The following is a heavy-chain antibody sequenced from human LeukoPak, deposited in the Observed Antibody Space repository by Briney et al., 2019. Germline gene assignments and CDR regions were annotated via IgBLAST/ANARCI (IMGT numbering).Heavy chain of an antibody. D-gene: IGHD3-10*01. V-gene: IGHV3-30*02. CDR2: IRYDGSNE. J-gene: IGHJ4*02. CDR1: GFTFSNYG. CDR3: AKDSFGELWGFDY. Sequence: QPGGSLRLSCAASGFTFSNYGMHWVRQAPGKGLEWVSFIRYDGSNEYYADSVRGRFTMSRDNSKNTLYLQMNSLRAEDTAVYYCAKDSFGELWGFDYWGQGTLVTVSS.